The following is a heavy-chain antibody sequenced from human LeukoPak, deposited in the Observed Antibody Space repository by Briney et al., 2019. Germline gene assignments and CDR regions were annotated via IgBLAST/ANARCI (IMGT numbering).Heavy chain of an antibody. D-gene: IGHD3-16*01. CDR2: SSSSSSTK. CDR1: GFTFSTYS. J-gene: IGHJ4*02. CDR3: ARDRFGSFDY. V-gene: IGHV3-48*01. Sequence: GGSLRLSCAASGFTFSTYSMTWVRQAPGKGLEWVSYSSSSSSTKYYADSVKGRFTISRDNAKNSLYLQMNSLRAEDTAVYYCARDRFGSFDYWGQGTLVTVSS.